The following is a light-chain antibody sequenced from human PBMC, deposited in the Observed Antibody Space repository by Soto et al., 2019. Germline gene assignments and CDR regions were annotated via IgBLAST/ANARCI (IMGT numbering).Light chain of an antibody. CDR2: GAS. CDR3: QQSGYTTRT. J-gene: IGKJ1*01. V-gene: IGKV3-20*01. CDR1: QNIITEY. Sequence: IVLTQSPGTLSLSPGERATLSCRASQNIITEYLGWYQQKHGRAPRLPIYGASTRATGIPDRFSGSVSGTDCTITISRLEKEDSSVYYCQQSGYTTRTFGQGTKVDIK.